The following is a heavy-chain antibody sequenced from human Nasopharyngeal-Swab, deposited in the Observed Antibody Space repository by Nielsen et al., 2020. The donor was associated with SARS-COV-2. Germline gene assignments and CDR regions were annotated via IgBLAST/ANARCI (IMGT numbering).Heavy chain of an antibody. J-gene: IGHJ3*02. Sequence: SETLSLTCTVSGGSIRSDYWSWIRQPPGKGLEWIGYIYYRGTTNYNPSLKSRVTLSVDTSKNQFSLKLNSVTAADTAVYFCARDGIPGVHAGGDIWGQGTMVTVSS. CDR2: IYYRGTT. CDR1: GGSIRSDY. CDR3: ARDGIPGVHAGGDI. V-gene: IGHV4-59*13. D-gene: IGHD3-10*01.